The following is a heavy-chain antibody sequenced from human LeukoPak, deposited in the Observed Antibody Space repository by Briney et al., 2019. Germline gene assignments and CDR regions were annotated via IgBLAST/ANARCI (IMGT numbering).Heavy chain of an antibody. CDR2: IYYSGST. V-gene: IGHV4-59*12. CDR3: ARGGRTYYYYMDV. J-gene: IGHJ6*03. CDR1: GGSISSYY. Sequence: IPSETLSLTCSVSGGSISSYYWSWIRQPPGKGLEWLGYIYYSGSTNYNPSLKSRVPILVDTSKNQFSLKLSSVTAADTAVYYCARGGRTYYYYMDVWDKGTTVTVSS.